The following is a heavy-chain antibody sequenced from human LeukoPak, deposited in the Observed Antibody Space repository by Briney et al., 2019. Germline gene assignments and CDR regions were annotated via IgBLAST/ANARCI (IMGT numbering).Heavy chain of an antibody. J-gene: IGHJ5*02. CDR2: IYHSGST. Sequence: PSETLSLTCTVSGGSISSGSYYWSWIRQPAGKGLEWIGSIYHSGSTYYNPSLKSRVTISVDTSKNQFSLKLSSVTAADTAVYYCARDSNSGYDLLSWFDPWGQGTLVSVSS. V-gene: IGHV4-39*07. CDR1: GGSISSGSYY. D-gene: IGHD5-12*01. CDR3: ARDSNSGYDLLSWFDP.